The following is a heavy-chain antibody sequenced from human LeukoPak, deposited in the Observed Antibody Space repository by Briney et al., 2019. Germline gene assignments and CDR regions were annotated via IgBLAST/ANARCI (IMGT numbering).Heavy chain of an antibody. CDR3: ARDRGPGGGYNEDYFDY. V-gene: IGHV3-48*04. J-gene: IGHJ4*02. D-gene: IGHD5-24*01. Sequence: GGSLRLSCAASGFTFSSYSMNWVRQAPGKGLEWVSYISSGSGSSIYYADSVKGRFSISRDNAKSSLYLQMNSLRAEDTAVYYCARDRGPGGGYNEDYFDYWGQGTLVTVSS. CDR2: ISSGSGSSI. CDR1: GFTFSSYS.